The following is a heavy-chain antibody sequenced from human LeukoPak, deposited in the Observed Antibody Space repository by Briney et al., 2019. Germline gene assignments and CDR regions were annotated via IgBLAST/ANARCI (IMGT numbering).Heavy chain of an antibody. Sequence: GGSLRLSCAASGFTFSSYSMNWVRQAPGKGLEWVSSISSSSSYIYYADSVKGRFTISRDNSKNTLYLQMNSLRAEDTAVYYCAKETITMIVVVNPRAFDIWGQGTMVTVSS. CDR2: ISSSSSYI. CDR3: AKETITMIVVVNPRAFDI. CDR1: GFTFSSYS. D-gene: IGHD3-22*01. J-gene: IGHJ3*02. V-gene: IGHV3-21*01.